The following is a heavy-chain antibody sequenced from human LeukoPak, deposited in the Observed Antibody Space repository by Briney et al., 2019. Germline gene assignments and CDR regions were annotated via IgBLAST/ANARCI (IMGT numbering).Heavy chain of an antibody. Sequence: RPGGSLRLSCAASGFSFSDYYMDWVRQAPGKGLEWVGRIRNKANHHTTEYAASVKGRFTISRDDSKNSLYLQMKSLKTEDTAVYYCARGSYSGFGVDYWGQGTLVTVSS. CDR3: ARGSYSGFGVDY. D-gene: IGHD5-12*01. V-gene: IGHV3-72*01. CDR1: GFSFSDYY. CDR2: IRNKANHHTT. J-gene: IGHJ4*02.